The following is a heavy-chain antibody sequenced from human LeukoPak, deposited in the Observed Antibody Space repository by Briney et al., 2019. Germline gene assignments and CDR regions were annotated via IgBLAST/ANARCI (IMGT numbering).Heavy chain of an antibody. CDR3: ARGYCGGDCYGD. CDR1: GFTFSSYT. Sequence: GGSLRLSCAASGFTFSSYTMNWVRQAPGKGLEYVSSISSSSSHIYYADSVKGRFTISRDNTKSSLYLQMNSLRAEDMAVYYCARGYCGGDCYGDWGQGTLVTVSS. D-gene: IGHD2-21*02. J-gene: IGHJ1*01. V-gene: IGHV3-21*01. CDR2: ISSSSSHI.